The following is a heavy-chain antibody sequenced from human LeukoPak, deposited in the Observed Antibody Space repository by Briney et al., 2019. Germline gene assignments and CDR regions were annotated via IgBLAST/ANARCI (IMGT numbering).Heavy chain of an antibody. CDR1: GFTFSRYA. D-gene: IGHD2-2*01. CDR3: ARDTFQPGLIDS. J-gene: IGHJ4*02. Sequence: GGSLRLPCAASGFTFSRYAMNWVRQAPGKGLEWVSYINTDSSDIHYADSVKGRFTISRDNARNTLYLQLSSLRAEDSAVYYCARDTFQPGLIDSWGQGTLVTVSS. CDR2: INTDSSDI. V-gene: IGHV3-21*05.